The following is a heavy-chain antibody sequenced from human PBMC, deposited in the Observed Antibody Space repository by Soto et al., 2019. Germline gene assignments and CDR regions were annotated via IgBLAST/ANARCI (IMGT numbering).Heavy chain of an antibody. Sequence: QVQLVQSGAEVKKPGASVKVSCKASGYTFTSYGISWVRQAPGQGLEWMGWISAYNGNTNYAQKLQGRVTMTTDTSTSTAYXEXXXXXXXXXAVXXXXXXXXXXXGPXXWGQGTLVTVSS. CDR1: GYTFTSYG. V-gene: IGHV1-18*01. CDR2: ISAYNGNT. J-gene: IGHJ4*02. CDR3: XXXXXXXXGPXX.